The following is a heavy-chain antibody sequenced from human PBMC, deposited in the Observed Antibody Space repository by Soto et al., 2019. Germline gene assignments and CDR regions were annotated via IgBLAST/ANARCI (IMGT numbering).Heavy chain of an antibody. D-gene: IGHD3-3*01. CDR2: IIPIFGTA. J-gene: IGHJ4*02. V-gene: IGHV1-69*06. CDR1: GGTFSSYA. CDR3: ARELRFLGEWVTAPFDY. Sequence: QVQLVQSGAEVKKPGSSVKVSCKASGGTFSSYAISWVRQAPGQGLEWMVGIIPIFGTANYAQKFQGRVTITADKSPSTAYMELSSLRSEDTAVYYCARELRFLGEWVTAPFDYWGQGTLVTVSS.